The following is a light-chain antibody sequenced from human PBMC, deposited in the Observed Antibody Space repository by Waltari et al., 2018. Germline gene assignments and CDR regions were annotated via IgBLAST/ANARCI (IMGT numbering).Light chain of an antibody. CDR2: DAS. CDR3: QQRSNWTPHT. Sequence: EIVLTQSPATLSLSPGDTATLSCRASQSIGSYLAWYQQKPGQPPRLLVYDASNRATGVPARFRGSGSGTYFTLTISSLEAEDFAVYYCQQRSNWTPHTFGQGARLEIK. J-gene: IGKJ2*01. V-gene: IGKV3-11*01. CDR1: QSIGSY.